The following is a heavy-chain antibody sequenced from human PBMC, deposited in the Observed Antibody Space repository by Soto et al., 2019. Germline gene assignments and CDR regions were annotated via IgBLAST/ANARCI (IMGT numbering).Heavy chain of an antibody. CDR2: IIPIFGTA. V-gene: IGHV1-69*06. CDR3: ARAEYSSSYYYYYGMDV. CDR1: GGTFSSYA. D-gene: IGHD6-6*01. Sequence: QVQLVQSGAEVKKPGSSVKVSCKASGGTFSSYAISWVRQAPVQGLEWMGGIIPIFGTANYAQKFQGRVTITADKSTRTAYLELSSLRAEDTAVYYCARAEYSSSYYYYYGMDVWGQGTTVTVSS. J-gene: IGHJ6*02.